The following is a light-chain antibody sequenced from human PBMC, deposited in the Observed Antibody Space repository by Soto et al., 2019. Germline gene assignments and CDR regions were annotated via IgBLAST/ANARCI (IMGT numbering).Light chain of an antibody. Sequence: SYELTQPPSVSVAPGKTASLTCGGNNIGSKTVHWYQQKPGQAPALVISYDSDRPSGIPERISGSSSWNTATLIISRVEAGDEADYYCQVWDSTSDSVVFGGGTKVTVL. V-gene: IGLV3-21*04. CDR3: QVWDSTSDSVV. CDR1: NIGSKT. CDR2: YDS. J-gene: IGLJ2*01.